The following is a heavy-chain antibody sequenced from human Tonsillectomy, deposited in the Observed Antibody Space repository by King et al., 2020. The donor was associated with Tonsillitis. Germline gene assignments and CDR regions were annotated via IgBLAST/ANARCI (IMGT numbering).Heavy chain of an antibody. V-gene: IGHV3-49*05. CDR2: IRSKAYGGTT. CDR1: GFTFGDYA. D-gene: IGHD3-22*01. CDR3: TRDSSGYYYNWFDP. Sequence: VQLVESGGGLVKPGRSLRLSCTASGFTFGDYAMSWFRQAPGKGLEWVGFIRSKAYGGTTEYAASVKGRFTISRDDSKSIAYLQMNSLKTEDTAVYYCTRDSSGYYYNWFDPWGQGTLVTVSS. J-gene: IGHJ5*02.